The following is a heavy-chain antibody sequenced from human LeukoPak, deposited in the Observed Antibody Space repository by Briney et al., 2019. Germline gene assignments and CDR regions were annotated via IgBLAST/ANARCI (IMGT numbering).Heavy chain of an antibody. Sequence: SETLSLTCTVSCAYISTNYWRWIRPPPGKGLEWIGYIHYNGRTNSNPSLKSRVTMSVDTSKKQFSLNLTSVTAADTAVYYCARAGGSYALNWFDPWGQGILVSVSS. CDR2: IHYNGRT. J-gene: IGHJ5*02. CDR1: CAYISTNY. CDR3: ARAGGSYALNWFDP. V-gene: IGHV4-59*01. D-gene: IGHD3-16*01.